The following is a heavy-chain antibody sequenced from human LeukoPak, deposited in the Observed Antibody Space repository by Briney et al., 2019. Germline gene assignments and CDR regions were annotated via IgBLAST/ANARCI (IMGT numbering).Heavy chain of an antibody. V-gene: IGHV1-2*02. J-gene: IGHJ6*02. D-gene: IGHD3-16*01. Sequence: ASVKVSCKASGYTFTGYYIHWVRQAPGQGLEWMGWINPNSGGTNYAQKFQGRVTMSRDTSISTAYMELSRLRSDDTAVYYCARDLGMIYYYGMDVWGQGTTVTVSS. CDR1: GYTFTGYY. CDR3: ARDLGMIYYYGMDV. CDR2: INPNSGGT.